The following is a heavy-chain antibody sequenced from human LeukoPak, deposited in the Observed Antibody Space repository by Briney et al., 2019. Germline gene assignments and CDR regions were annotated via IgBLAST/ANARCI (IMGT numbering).Heavy chain of an antibody. V-gene: IGHV3-7*01. CDR1: GFTFSTSW. D-gene: IGHD1-26*01. CDR3: ARDHALREDYFDY. J-gene: IGHJ4*02. CDR2: IQQDGTET. Sequence: GGSLRLSCAASGFTFSTSWMSWVRQAPGKGLEWVANIQQDGTETYYVDSVKGRFTISRDNAKNSLYLQVNSLRAEDTAVYYCARDHALREDYFDYWGQGTLVTVSS.